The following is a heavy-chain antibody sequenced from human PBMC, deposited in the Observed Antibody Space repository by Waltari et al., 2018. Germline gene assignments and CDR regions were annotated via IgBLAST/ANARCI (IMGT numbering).Heavy chain of an antibody. J-gene: IGHJ4*02. V-gene: IGHV3-15*01. Sequence: EVQLVESGGGLVKPGGSLRVHCVASGFILSDAWMSWVRQAPGKGLEWVGRIKSRADGGTADYAAPVKGRFTISRDDSKNTLFLQMSSLKSEDTAMYYCSTDPRAPYDYWGQGTLVTVSS. CDR1: GFILSDAW. CDR3: STDPRAPYDY. CDR2: IKSRADGGTA.